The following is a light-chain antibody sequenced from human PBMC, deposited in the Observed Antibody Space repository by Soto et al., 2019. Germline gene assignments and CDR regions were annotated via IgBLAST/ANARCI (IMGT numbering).Light chain of an antibody. V-gene: IGLV2-14*01. Sequence: QSVLTQPASVSGSPGQSITISCTGTSNDVGGYNYVSWYQQHPGKAPRLMIYEVSNRPSGVSNRFSGSKSGNTASLTISGLQAEDEADYYCSSYTISSTLVVFGGGTKLTVL. CDR3: SSYTISSTLVV. CDR2: EVS. CDR1: SNDVGGYNY. J-gene: IGLJ3*02.